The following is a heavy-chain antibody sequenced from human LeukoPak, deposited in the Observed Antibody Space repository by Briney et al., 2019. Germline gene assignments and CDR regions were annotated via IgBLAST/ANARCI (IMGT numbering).Heavy chain of an antibody. J-gene: IGHJ6*02. V-gene: IGHV4-31*03. CDR3: ARDHSYYFGSQTSTLDV. D-gene: IGHD3-10*01. CDR1: GASISTGGFY. CDR2: IYYTGSV. Sequence: PSQTLSLTCTISGASISTGGFYWTWIRQPPGEGLEWIGYIYYTGSVDYNASLKSRLTISLDTSKNRFSLKLNSVTAADTAVYYCARDHSYYFGSQTSTLDVWGQGTAVTVSS.